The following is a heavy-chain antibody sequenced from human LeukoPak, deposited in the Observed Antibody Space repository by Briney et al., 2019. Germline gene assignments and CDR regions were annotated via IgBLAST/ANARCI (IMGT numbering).Heavy chain of an antibody. Sequence: SETLSLTCAVYGGSFSGYYWSWIRQPPGKRLEWIGEINHSGSTNYNPSLKSRVTISVDTSKNQFSLKLSSVTAADTAVYYCARGNYFGSGSQNNWFDPWGQGTLVTVSS. V-gene: IGHV4-34*01. CDR2: INHSGST. CDR1: GGSFSGYY. J-gene: IGHJ5*02. D-gene: IGHD3-10*01. CDR3: ARGNYFGSGSQNNWFDP.